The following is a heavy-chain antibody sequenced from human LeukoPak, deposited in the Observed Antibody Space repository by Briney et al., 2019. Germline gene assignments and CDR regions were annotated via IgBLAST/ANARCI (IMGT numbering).Heavy chain of an antibody. D-gene: IGHD3-9*01. V-gene: IGHV3-11*04. CDR1: GFTFSDYY. CDR2: ISSSGSTI. J-gene: IGHJ6*03. Sequence: PGGSLRLSCAASGFTFSDYYMSWIRQAPGKGLEWVSYISSSGSTIYYADSVKGRFTISRDNAKNSLYLQMNSLRAEDTAVYYCARDLYDTLTGYYYYYMDVWGKGTTVTASS. CDR3: ARDLYDTLTGYYYYYMDV.